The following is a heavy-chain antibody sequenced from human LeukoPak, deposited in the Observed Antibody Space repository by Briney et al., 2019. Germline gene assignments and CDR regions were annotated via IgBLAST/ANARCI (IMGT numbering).Heavy chain of an antibody. CDR2: IKSKTDGETT. D-gene: IGHD3-10*01. V-gene: IGHV3-15*01. J-gene: IGHJ4*02. CDR1: GWSFSSAW. Sequence: GGSLRLSCAASGWSFSSAWMSWVRQAPGKGLEWVGRIKSKTDGETTDYAAPVKGRFTISSDDSKNTLFLQISSLKTEDTAVYYCTTPPSFYYGSGSYGYWGQGTLVTVSS. CDR3: TTPPSFYYGSGSYGY.